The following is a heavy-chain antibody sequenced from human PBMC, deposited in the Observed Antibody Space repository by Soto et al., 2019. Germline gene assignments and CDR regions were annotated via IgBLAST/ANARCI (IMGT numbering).Heavy chain of an antibody. J-gene: IGHJ4*02. CDR1: GFTFSNAW. Sequence: GGSLRLSCAASGFTFSNAWMSWVRQAPGKGLEWVGRIKSKTDGGTTDYAAPVKGRFTISRDDSKNTLYLQMNSLKTEDTAVYYCTTEWIQLWVTSPGCWGQGTLVTVSS. D-gene: IGHD5-18*01. CDR2: IKSKTDGGTT. CDR3: TTEWIQLWVTSPGC. V-gene: IGHV3-15*01.